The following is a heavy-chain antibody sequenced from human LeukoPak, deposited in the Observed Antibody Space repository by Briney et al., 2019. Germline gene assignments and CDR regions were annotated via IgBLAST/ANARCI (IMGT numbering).Heavy chain of an antibody. J-gene: IGHJ6*02. CDR1: GFTFSSYD. Sequence: GGSLRLSCAASGFTFSSYDMHWVRQAPGKGLEWVAVIRYDGSNKYYADSVKGRFTISRDNSKNTLYLQMNSLRAEDTAVYYCARDGHVLRFLEWKPPYYGMDVWGQGTTVTVSS. V-gene: IGHV3-30*02. CDR3: ARDGHVLRFLEWKPPYYGMDV. CDR2: IRYDGSNK. D-gene: IGHD3-3*01.